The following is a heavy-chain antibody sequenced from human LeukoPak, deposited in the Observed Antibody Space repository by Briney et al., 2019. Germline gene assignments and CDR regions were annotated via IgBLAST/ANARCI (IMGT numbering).Heavy chain of an antibody. J-gene: IGHJ6*02. V-gene: IGHV3-7*04. D-gene: IGHD3-16*01. Sequence: GGSLRLSCAASGFTFSSYWMSWVRQAPGKGLEWVANIKQDGSEKYYVDSVKGRFTISRDNAKNSLYLQMNCLRAEDTAVYYCARVNYDYVWGSMNYYGMDVRGQGTTVTVSS. CDR1: GFTFSSYW. CDR3: ARVNYDYVWGSMNYYGMDV. CDR2: IKQDGSEK.